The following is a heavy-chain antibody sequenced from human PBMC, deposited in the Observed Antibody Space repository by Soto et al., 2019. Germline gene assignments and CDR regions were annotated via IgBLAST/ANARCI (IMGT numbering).Heavy chain of an antibody. Sequence: PSETLSLTCTVSGGSVSSGSYYWSWIRQPPGKGLEWIGYIYYSGSTYYNPSLKSRVTISVDRSENQFSLKLSSVTAADTAVYYCASYDFWSGYKILDYWGQGTLVTVSS. CDR2: IYYSGST. D-gene: IGHD3-3*01. CDR1: GGSVSSGSYY. J-gene: IGHJ4*02. V-gene: IGHV4-61*01. CDR3: ASYDFWSGYKILDY.